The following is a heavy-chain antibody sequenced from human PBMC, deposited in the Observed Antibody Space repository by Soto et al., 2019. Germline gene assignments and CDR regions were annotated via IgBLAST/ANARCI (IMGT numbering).Heavy chain of an antibody. J-gene: IGHJ6*02. CDR1: GFTFSNYW. V-gene: IGHV3-7*03. D-gene: IGHD4-17*01. Sequence: PGGSLRLSCAASGFTFSNYWMSWVRRAPGKGLEWVADINQDGSEKYYVDSVKGRFTISRDNAKNTAYLQMNSLKTEDTAVYYCTRAGDGDYQYYYYGMDVWGQGTTVTVSS. CDR3: TRAGDGDYQYYYYGMDV. CDR2: INQDGSEK.